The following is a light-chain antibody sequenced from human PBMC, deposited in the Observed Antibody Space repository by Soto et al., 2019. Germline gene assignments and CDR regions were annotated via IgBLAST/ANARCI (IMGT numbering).Light chain of an antibody. CDR2: VAS. V-gene: IGKV1-5*01. CDR3: QQYNSYSYT. J-gene: IGKJ2*01. CDR1: QSISCW. Sequence: DIQMTQSPSTLSASVGDRVSITCRASQSISCWLAWYQQKPGKAPKLLIYVASSLESAVPSRFRGSGSGTEFILTFCCLQPYNFSTYYCQQYNSYSYTFGQGTKWEI.